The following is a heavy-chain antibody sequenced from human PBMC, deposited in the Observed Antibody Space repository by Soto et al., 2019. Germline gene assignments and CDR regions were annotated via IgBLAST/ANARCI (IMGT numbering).Heavy chain of an antibody. CDR2: ISYDGSNK. V-gene: IGHV3-30*18. CDR3: AKNLGQPPAKATYYGMDV. J-gene: IGHJ6*02. Sequence: PGGSLRLSCAASGFTFSSYGMHWVRQAPGKGLEWVAVISYDGSNKYYADSVKGRFTISRDNSKNTLYLQMNSLRAEDTAVYYCAKNLGQPPAKATYYGMDVWGQGTTVTVSS. D-gene: IGHD3-16*01. CDR1: GFTFSSYG.